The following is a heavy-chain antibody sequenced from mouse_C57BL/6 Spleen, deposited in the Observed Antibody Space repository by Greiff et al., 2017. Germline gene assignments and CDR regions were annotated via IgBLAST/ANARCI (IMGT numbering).Heavy chain of an antibody. CDR1: GYSITSGFY. D-gene: IGHD2-4*01. CDR2: IRYDGST. CDR3: AIYDYEGYYALDY. J-gene: IGHJ4*01. V-gene: IGHV3-6*01. Sequence: DVQLQESGPGLVKPSQSLSITCSVTGYSITSGFYWYWIRQFPGNKLDWMRYIRYDGSTNYNPSLKSQISITRDTSTHQFFLKLNSVATEDTSTYYWAIYDYEGYYALDYWGQGTSVTVSS.